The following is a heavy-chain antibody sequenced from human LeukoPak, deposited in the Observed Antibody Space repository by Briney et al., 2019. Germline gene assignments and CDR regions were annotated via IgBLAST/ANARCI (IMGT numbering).Heavy chain of an antibody. CDR1: EFTFRSYW. Sequence: GGSLRLSCAASEFTFRSYWMRWVRQAPGKGLEWVANIKQDGSEKNYVDSVKGRFTISRDNAKNSMYLQMNSLRAEDTAVYYCARDRYSSGWGQSWFDPWGQGTLVTVSS. D-gene: IGHD6-19*01. V-gene: IGHV3-7*01. J-gene: IGHJ5*02. CDR2: IKQDGSEK. CDR3: ARDRYSSGWGQSWFDP.